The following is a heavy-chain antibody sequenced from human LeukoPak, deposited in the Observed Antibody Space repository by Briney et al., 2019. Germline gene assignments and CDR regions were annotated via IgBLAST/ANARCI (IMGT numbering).Heavy chain of an antibody. J-gene: IGHJ4*02. CDR1: GFTFSSYG. D-gene: IGHD1-26*01. V-gene: IGHV3-33*01. Sequence: GRSPRLSCAASGFTFSSYGMHWVRQAPGKGLEWVAVIWYDGSNKYYADSVKGRFTISRDNSKNTLYLQMNSLRAEDTAVYYCASSGSYRFDYWGQGTLVTVSS. CDR2: IWYDGSNK. CDR3: ASSGSYRFDY.